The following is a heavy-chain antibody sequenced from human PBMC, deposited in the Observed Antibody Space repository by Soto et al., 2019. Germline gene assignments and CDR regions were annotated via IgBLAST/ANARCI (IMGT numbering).Heavy chain of an antibody. CDR2: TSFDESHK. J-gene: IGHJ3*02. CDR1: GFTFSNYG. CDR3: AKEHAVGWGAYDI. D-gene: IGHD2-2*03. V-gene: IGHV3-30*18. Sequence: QVQLVEPGGAVVQPGRSLRLSCAGSGFTFSNYGMHWVRQAPGKGPEWVAVTSFDESHKYYADSVKGRFTISRDNSKNTLNLQMSSLRAEDTAMYYCAKEHAVGWGAYDIWGQGTMVTVSS.